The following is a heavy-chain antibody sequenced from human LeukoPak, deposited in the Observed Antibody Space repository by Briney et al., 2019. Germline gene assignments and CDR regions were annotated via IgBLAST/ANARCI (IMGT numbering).Heavy chain of an antibody. Sequence: LETLSLTCTVSGGSISSYYWSWIRQPPGKGLEWIGYIYYSGSTNYNPSLKSRVTISVDTSKNQFSLKLSSVTAADTAVYYCARQHIAAAGFDYWGQGTLVTVSS. D-gene: IGHD6-13*01. J-gene: IGHJ4*02. CDR3: ARQHIAAAGFDY. CDR1: GGSISSYY. CDR2: IYYSGST. V-gene: IGHV4-59*08.